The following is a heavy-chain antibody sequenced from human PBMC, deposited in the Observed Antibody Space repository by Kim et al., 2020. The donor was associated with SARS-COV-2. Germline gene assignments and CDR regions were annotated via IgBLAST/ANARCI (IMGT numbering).Heavy chain of an antibody. Sequence: SETLSLTCTVSGYSISSGYYWGWIRQPPGKGLEWIGSIYHSGSTYYNPSLKSRVTISVDTSKNQFSLKLSSVTAADTAVYYCARTVAGTLDYWGQGTLVTVSS. J-gene: IGHJ4*02. V-gene: IGHV4-38-2*02. D-gene: IGHD6-19*01. CDR1: GYSISSGYY. CDR3: ARTVAGTLDY. CDR2: IYHSGST.